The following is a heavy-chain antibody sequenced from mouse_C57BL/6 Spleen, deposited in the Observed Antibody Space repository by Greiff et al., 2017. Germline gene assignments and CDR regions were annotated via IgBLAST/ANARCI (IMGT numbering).Heavy chain of an antibody. J-gene: IGHJ1*03. CDR3: ARGDNYYGSSDRYFDV. CDR2: IDPSDSYT. Sequence: QVQLQQPGAELVRPGTSVKLSCKASGYTFTSYWMHWVKQRPGQGLEWIGVIDPSDSYTNYNQKFKGKATLTVDTSSSTAYMQLSSLTSEDSAVYYCARGDNYYGSSDRYFDVWGTGTTVTVSS. CDR1: GYTFTSYW. V-gene: IGHV1-59*01. D-gene: IGHD1-1*01.